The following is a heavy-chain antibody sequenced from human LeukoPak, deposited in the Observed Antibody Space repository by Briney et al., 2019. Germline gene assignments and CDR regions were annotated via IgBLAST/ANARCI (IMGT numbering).Heavy chain of an antibody. CDR2: IYYSGST. CDR1: GGSISSSGYY. Sequence: SETLSLTCTVSGGSISSSGYYWGWIRQPPGKGLEWIGSIYYSGSTYYNPSLKSRVTISVDTSKNQFSLKLSSVTAADTAVYYCARELHDYGDYALYYYYYMDVWGKGTTVTVSS. V-gene: IGHV4-39*07. D-gene: IGHD4-17*01. CDR3: ARELHDYGDYALYYYYYMDV. J-gene: IGHJ6*03.